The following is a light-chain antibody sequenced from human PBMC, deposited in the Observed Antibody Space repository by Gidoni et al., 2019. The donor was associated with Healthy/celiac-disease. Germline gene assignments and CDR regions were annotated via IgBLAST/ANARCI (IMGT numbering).Light chain of an antibody. CDR2: GNN. Sequence: QSVLTQPPSASGTPSRRITISCSGSSSNIGSNSVYWYQQLPGTAPKLLIYGNNLRPSGVPDRFSGSKSGTSASLAISGLRSEDEADYYCAAWDDRLRDVIFGGGTKLSVL. CDR3: AAWDDRLRDVI. V-gene: IGLV1-47*01. CDR1: SSNIGSNS. J-gene: IGLJ2*01.